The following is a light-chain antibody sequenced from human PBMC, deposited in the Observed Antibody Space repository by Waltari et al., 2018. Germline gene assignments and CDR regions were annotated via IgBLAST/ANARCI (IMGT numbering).Light chain of an antibody. Sequence: DIQMTQSPSSLSASVGVRVTITWQASQGIYNYLNWYQQRPGKAPKLLIYDASNVEAGVPSRFSGSGSGTDFTFTISSLQPEDIATYYCQQYHNLPLTFGGGTKVEI. CDR2: DAS. CDR1: QGIYNY. J-gene: IGKJ4*01. CDR3: QQYHNLPLT. V-gene: IGKV1-33*01.